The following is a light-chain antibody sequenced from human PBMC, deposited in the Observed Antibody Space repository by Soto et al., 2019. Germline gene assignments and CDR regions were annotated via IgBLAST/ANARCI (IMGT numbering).Light chain of an antibody. CDR1: QSVASN. V-gene: IGKV3D-15*01. CDR2: DAS. J-gene: IGKJ1*01. CDR3: QHYNSYSEA. Sequence: EIVMTQSPATLSVSPGERATLSCRASQSVASNYLAWRQQKLGQAPRLLIYDASNRATGVPARFSGSGSGTEFTLTISSLQPDDFATYYCQHYNSYSEAFGQGTKVDI.